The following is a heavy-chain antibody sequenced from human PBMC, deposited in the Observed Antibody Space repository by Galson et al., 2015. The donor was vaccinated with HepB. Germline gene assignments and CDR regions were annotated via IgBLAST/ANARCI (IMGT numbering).Heavy chain of an antibody. J-gene: IGHJ6*02. Sequence: SLRLSCAASGFTFSSHGMHWVRQAPGKGLEWVAVISYDGSNKYYADSVKGRFTISRDNSKNTLYLQMSSLRAEDTAVYYCAKGVKIAARRGYYYGMDVWGQGITVTVSS. CDR1: GFTFSSHG. CDR2: ISYDGSNK. D-gene: IGHD6-6*01. CDR3: AKGVKIAARRGYYYGMDV. V-gene: IGHV3-30*18.